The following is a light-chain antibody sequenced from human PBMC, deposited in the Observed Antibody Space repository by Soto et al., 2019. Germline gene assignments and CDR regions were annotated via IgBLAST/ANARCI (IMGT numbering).Light chain of an antibody. CDR1: RSNIGSNS. Sequence: QSVLTQPPSVSGTPGQRVTISCFGRRSNIGSNSETWYQQFPGTAPKLLIYGDNQRPSGVPDRFSGSKSGTSASLAISGLQSEDEADYYCASWDDDLNGWVFGGGTKLTVL. CDR3: ASWDDDLNGWV. V-gene: IGLV1-44*01. J-gene: IGLJ3*02. CDR2: GDN.